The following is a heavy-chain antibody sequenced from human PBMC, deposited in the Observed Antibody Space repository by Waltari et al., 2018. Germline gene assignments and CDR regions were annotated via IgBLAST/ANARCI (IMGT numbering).Heavy chain of an antibody. CDR2: FDPEDGET. CDR3: ATSSPAGITIFGVVPLYFDY. V-gene: IGHV1-24*01. J-gene: IGHJ4*02. Sequence: QVQLVQSGAEVKKPGASVKVSCKVSGYTLTELSMHWVRQAPVNVLQWMGGFDPEDGETIYAQKFQGRVTMTEDTSTDTAYMELSSLRSEDTAVYYCATSSPAGITIFGVVPLYFDYWGQGTLVTVSS. D-gene: IGHD3-3*01. CDR1: GYTLTELS.